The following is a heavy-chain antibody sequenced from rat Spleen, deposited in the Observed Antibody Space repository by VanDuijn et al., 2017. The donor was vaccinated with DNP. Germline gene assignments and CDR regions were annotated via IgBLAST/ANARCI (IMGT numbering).Heavy chain of an antibody. V-gene: IGHV5-58*01. D-gene: IGHD1-9*01. CDR2: INPDGGTT. CDR3: AKVRTTGIPGFAY. Sequence: EVHLVETGGGLVQPGRSLKLSCVASGFTFSSYWMFWIRQAPGKGLEWVASINPDGGTTYYPDSVKGRFTISRDNAENTVYLQMNSLRSEDTATYYCAKVRTTGIPGFAYWGQGTLVTVSS. CDR1: GFTFSSYW. J-gene: IGHJ3*01.